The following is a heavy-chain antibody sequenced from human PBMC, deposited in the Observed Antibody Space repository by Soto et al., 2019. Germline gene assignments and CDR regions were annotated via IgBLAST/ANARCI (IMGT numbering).Heavy chain of an antibody. V-gene: IGHV3-30-3*01. Sequence: GGSLRLSCAASGFTFSSYAMHWVRQAPGKGLEWVAVISYDGSNKYYADSVKGRFTISRDNSKNTLYLQMNSLRAEDTAVYYCASYNDFWSGSPYGMDVWGQGTTVTVSS. CDR3: ASYNDFWSGSPYGMDV. CDR2: ISYDGSNK. CDR1: GFTFSSYA. D-gene: IGHD3-3*01. J-gene: IGHJ6*02.